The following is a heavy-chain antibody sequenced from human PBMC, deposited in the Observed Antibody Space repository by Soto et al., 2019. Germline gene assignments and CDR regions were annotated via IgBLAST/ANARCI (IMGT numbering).Heavy chain of an antibody. Sequence: SETLSLTCTVSGGSISSYYWSWIRQPPGKGLEWIGYIYYSGSTNYNPSLKSRVTISVDTSKNQFSLKLSSVTAADTAVYYCAKDHRDYGLLDYHMDVWGKGTTVTVSS. D-gene: IGHD4-17*01. CDR3: AKDHRDYGLLDYHMDV. J-gene: IGHJ6*03. V-gene: IGHV4-59*12. CDR2: IYYSGST. CDR1: GGSISSYY.